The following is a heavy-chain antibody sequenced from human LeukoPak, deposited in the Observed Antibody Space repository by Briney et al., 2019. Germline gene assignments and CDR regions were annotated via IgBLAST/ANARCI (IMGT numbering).Heavy chain of an antibody. Sequence: GGSLRLSCAASGVSFSRFWMFWVRQAPGKGLAWVSRINSDGTTTNNPASVNGRFTISKDTTKSTLYLEKNSMRAEDTAVYYCGTLGVMWESDYWGQGTLVTVSS. D-gene: IGHD1-26*01. CDR1: GVSFSRFW. V-gene: IGHV3-74*01. J-gene: IGHJ4*02. CDR3: GTLGVMWESDY. CDR2: INSDGTTT.